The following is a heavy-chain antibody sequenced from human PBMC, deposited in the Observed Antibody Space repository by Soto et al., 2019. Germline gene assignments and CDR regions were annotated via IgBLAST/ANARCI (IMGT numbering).Heavy chain of an antibody. CDR3: ARTLYGDNVDY. CDR2: IIPMLEIT. CDR1: GGTFSNHI. V-gene: IGHV1-69*02. J-gene: IGHJ4*02. D-gene: IGHD4-17*01. Sequence: AASVKVSCKASGGTFSNHIITWVRQAPGQGPEWMGRIIPMLEITNYAQKFQGRVTMTRNTSISTAYMELSSLRSEDTAVYYCARTLYGDNVDYWGQGTLVTVSS.